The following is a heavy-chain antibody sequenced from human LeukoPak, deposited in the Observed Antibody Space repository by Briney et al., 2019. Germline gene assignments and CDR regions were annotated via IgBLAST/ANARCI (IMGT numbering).Heavy chain of an antibody. CDR1: GFTFSSYG. Sequence: GSLRLSCAASGFTFSSYGMHWVRQAPGKGLEWVAVISYDGSNKYYADSVKGRFTISRDNSKNTLYLQMNSLRAEDTAVYYCAGDYGDRGWFDPWGQGTLVTVSS. CDR3: AGDYGDRGWFDP. V-gene: IGHV3-30*03. J-gene: IGHJ5*02. D-gene: IGHD4-17*01. CDR2: ISYDGSNK.